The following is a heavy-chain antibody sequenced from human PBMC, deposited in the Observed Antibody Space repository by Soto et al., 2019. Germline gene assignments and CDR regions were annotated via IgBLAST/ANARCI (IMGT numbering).Heavy chain of an antibody. CDR3: ASGCLGEMANWRDYYGMDV. CDR1: GGTFSSYA. Sequence: QVQLVQSGAEVKKPGSSVKVSCKASGGTFSSYAISWVRQAPGQGLEWMGGIIPIFGTANYAQKFQGRVTITADESTSTAYMELSSLRSEDTAVYYCASGCLGEMANWRDYYGMDVWGQGTTVTVSS. CDR2: IIPIFGTA. J-gene: IGHJ6*02. V-gene: IGHV1-69*01. D-gene: IGHD7-27*01.